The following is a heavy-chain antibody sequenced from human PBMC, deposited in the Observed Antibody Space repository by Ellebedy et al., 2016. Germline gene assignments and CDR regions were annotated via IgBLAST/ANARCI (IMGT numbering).Heavy chain of an antibody. CDR3: TSGVLGATMY. J-gene: IGHJ4*02. V-gene: IGHV3-23*01. D-gene: IGHD2-15*01. Sequence: GESLKISXVASGFTFRNFFMSWVRQAPGGGLEWISTISGDGDTTFFADSVKGRFTISRDNSRNTLYLQMDSLRAADTAVYYCTSGVLGATMYWGLGTLVTISS. CDR1: GFTFRNFF. CDR2: ISGDGDTT.